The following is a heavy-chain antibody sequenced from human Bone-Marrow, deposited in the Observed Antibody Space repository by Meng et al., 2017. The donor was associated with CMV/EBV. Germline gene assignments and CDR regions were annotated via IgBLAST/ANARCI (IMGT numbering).Heavy chain of an antibody. Sequence: SVKVCKASGYTFTTYGISWVRQAPGQGLEWMGGIIPIFGTANYAQKFQGRVTITTDESTSTAYMELSSLRSEDTAVYHCARDMSFSRGYGMDVWGQGTTVTVSS. D-gene: IGHD1-26*01. CDR3: ARDMSFSRGYGMDV. V-gene: IGHV1-69*05. J-gene: IGHJ6*02. CDR2: IIPIFGTA. CDR1: GYTFTTYG.